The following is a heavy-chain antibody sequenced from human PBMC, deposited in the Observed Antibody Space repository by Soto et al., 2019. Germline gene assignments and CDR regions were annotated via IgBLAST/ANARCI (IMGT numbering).Heavy chain of an antibody. Sequence: QLQLQESGPGLVKPSETLSLTCTVSGGSISSSSYYWGWIRQPPGKGLEWIGSIYYSGSTYYNPSLKSRVTISVDTSKNQFSLKRSSVTAADTAVYYCAGWVVVVPAAMTVSTRDYWGQGTLGTGSS. D-gene: IGHD2-2*01. V-gene: IGHV4-39*01. CDR1: GGSISSSSYY. CDR3: AGWVVVVPAAMTVSTRDY. J-gene: IGHJ4*02. CDR2: IYYSGST.